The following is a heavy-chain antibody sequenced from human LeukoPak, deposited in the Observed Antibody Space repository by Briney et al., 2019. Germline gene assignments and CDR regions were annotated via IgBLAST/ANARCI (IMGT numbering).Heavy chain of an antibody. CDR2: IYSGGST. Sequence: GGSLRLSCAASGFTVSSNYMSWVRQAPGKGLEWVSVIYSGGSTYYADSVKGRFTISRDNSKNTLYLQMNSLRAEDTAVYYRAGMTGYYNRADYYFDYWGQGTLVTVSS. CDR1: GFTVSSNY. V-gene: IGHV3-53*01. J-gene: IGHJ4*02. D-gene: IGHD3-9*01. CDR3: AGMTGYYNRADYYFDY.